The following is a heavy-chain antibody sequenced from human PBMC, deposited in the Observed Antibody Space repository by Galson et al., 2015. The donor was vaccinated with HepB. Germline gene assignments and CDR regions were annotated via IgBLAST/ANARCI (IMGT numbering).Heavy chain of an antibody. Sequence: SVKVSCKASGYTFTSYAMNWVRQAPGQGLEWMGWINTNTGNPTYAQGFTGRFVFSLDTSVSTAYLQISSLKAEDTAVHYCAREIDIVVVPAAMGYGYYYYGMDVWGQGTTVTVSS. V-gene: IGHV7-4-1*02. CDR3: AREIDIVVVPAAMGYGYYYYGMDV. CDR2: INTNTGNP. J-gene: IGHJ6*02. D-gene: IGHD2-2*01. CDR1: GYTFTSYA.